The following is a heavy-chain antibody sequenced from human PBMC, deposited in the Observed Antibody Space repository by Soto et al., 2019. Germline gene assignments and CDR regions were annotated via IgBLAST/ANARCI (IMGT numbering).Heavy chain of an antibody. CDR3: AREGGSYRGAYYFDY. CDR2: IIPIFGTA. J-gene: IGHJ4*02. CDR1: GGTFSSYA. V-gene: IGHV1-69*13. D-gene: IGHD1-26*01. Sequence: GASVKVSCKASGGTFSSYAISWVRQAPGQGLEWMGGIIPIFGTANYAQKFQGRVTITADESTSTAYMELSSLRSEDTAVYYCAREGGSYRGAYYFDYWGQGTLVTVSS.